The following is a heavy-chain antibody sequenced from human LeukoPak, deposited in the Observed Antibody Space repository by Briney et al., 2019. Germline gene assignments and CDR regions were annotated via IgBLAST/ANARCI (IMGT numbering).Heavy chain of an antibody. V-gene: IGHV4-59*01. J-gene: IGHJ4*02. CDR1: GGSISSYY. D-gene: IGHD6-13*01. Sequence: SETLSLTCTVSGGSISSYYWIWIRQPPGKGLEWIGYIYYSGSTNYNPSLKSRVTISVDTSKNQFSLKLSSVTAADTAVYYCAREAAAGVDYWGQGTLVTVSS. CDR2: IYYSGST. CDR3: AREAAAGVDY.